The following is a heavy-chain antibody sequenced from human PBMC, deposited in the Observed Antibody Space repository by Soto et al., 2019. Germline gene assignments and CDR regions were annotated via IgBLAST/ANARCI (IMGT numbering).Heavy chain of an antibody. CDR2: INHSGST. D-gene: IGHD6-13*01. V-gene: IGHV4-34*01. CDR3: ARVAAAGTVVFRKYYYYYYGMDV. J-gene: IGHJ6*02. Sequence: SETLSLTCAVYGGSFSGYYWSWIRQPPGKGLEWIGEINHSGSTNYNPSLKSRVTISVDTSKNQFSLKLSSVTAADTAVYYCARVAAAGTVVFRKYYYYYYGMDVWGQGTTVTVSS. CDR1: GGSFSGYY.